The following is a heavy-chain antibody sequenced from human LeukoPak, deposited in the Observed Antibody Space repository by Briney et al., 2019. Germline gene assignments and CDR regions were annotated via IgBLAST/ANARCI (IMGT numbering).Heavy chain of an antibody. V-gene: IGHV1-8*01. J-gene: IGHJ4*02. CDR1: GYTFTSYD. CDR2: MNPNSGNT. CDR3: ARGPGYCNSINCYTFDY. Sequence: GASVKVSCKASGYTFTSYDINWVRQATGQGLEWMGWMNPNSGNTGYAQKFQGRVTMTRNTSISTAYMELSSLRSEDTAVYYCARGPGYCNSINCYTFDYWGQGTLVTVSS. D-gene: IGHD2-2*03.